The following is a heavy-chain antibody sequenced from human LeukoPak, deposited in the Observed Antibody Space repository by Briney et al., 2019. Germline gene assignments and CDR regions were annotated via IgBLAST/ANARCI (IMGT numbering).Heavy chain of an antibody. V-gene: IGHV4-61*02. J-gene: IGHJ3*02. Sequence: PSQTLSLTCTVSGGSISSGSYYCSWIRQPAGKGLEWIGSICTSGCTNYNPSLKSRVTISVDTSKHQSSLKLSSVTAADTAVYYCARESYSGDDAFDICGQGTMVTVSS. D-gene: IGHD3-10*01. CDR2: ICTSGCT. CDR1: GGSISSGSYY. CDR3: ARESYSGDDAFDI.